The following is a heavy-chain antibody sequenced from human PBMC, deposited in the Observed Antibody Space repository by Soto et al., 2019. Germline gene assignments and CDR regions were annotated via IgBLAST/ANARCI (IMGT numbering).Heavy chain of an antibody. Sequence: SETLSLTCTVSGGSISSYYWSWIRQPPGNELEWIAYIYYSGSTNYNPSLKSRVTISVDTSKNQFSLKLTSVTAADTAVYYCARGRKYYYDNTGPYYFEHWGQGTLVTVSS. V-gene: IGHV4-59*01. CDR3: ARGRKYYYDNTGPYYFEH. CDR1: GGSISSYY. D-gene: IGHD3-22*01. J-gene: IGHJ4*02. CDR2: IYYSGST.